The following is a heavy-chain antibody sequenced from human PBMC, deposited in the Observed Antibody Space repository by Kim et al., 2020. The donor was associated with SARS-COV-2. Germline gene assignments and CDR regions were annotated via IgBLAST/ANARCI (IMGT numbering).Heavy chain of an antibody. CDR2: IYYSGST. CDR1: GGSISSYY. Sequence: SETLSLTCTVSGGSISSYYWSWIRQPPGKGLEWIGYIYYSGSTNYNPSLKSRVTISVDTSKNQFSLKLSSVTAADTAVYYCARAWNYGMSLNYWGQGTLVTVSS. CDR3: ARAWNYGMSLNY. D-gene: IGHD1-7*01. J-gene: IGHJ4*02. V-gene: IGHV4-59*13.